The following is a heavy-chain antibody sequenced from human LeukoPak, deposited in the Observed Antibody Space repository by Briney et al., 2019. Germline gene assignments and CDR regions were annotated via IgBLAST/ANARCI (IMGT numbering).Heavy chain of an antibody. J-gene: IGHJ5*02. CDR3: ARARHKRKNSSGWYEWFDP. CDR1: GYTFTSYG. CDR2: IIAYNGNT. D-gene: IGHD6-19*01. V-gene: IGHV1-18*01. Sequence: ASVKVSCKASGYTFTSYGISWVRQAPGQGLEWMGWIIAYNGNTNYAQKLQGRVTMTTDTSTSTAYMELRSLRSDDTAVYYCARARHKRKNSSGWYEWFDPWGQGTLVTVSS.